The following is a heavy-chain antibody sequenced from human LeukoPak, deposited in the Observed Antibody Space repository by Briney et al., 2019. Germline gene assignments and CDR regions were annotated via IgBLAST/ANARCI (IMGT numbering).Heavy chain of an antibody. CDR1: GFTFSSYA. V-gene: IGHV3-7*01. D-gene: IGHD6-13*01. CDR3: ARDSLYSSPTSDY. J-gene: IGHJ4*02. Sequence: GGSLRLSCAASGFTFSSYAMSWVRQAPGKGLEWVANIKQDGSEKYYVDSVKGRFTISRDNAKNSLYLQMNSLRAEDTAVYYCARDSLYSSPTSDYWGQGTLVTVSS. CDR2: IKQDGSEK.